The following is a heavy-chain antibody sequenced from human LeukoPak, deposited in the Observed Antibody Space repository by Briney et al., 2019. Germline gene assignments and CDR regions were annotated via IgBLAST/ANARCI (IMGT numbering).Heavy chain of an antibody. V-gene: IGHV4-59*08. J-gene: IGHJ4*02. CDR1: GGSISSYY. CDR2: IYYSGST. Sequence: SETLSLTCTVSGGSISSYYWSWIRQPPGKGLEWIGCIYYSGSTNYNPSLKSRVTISVDTSKNQFSLKLSSVTAADTAVYYCARRGRYYDILTGYPDYYFDYWGQGTLVTVSS. D-gene: IGHD3-9*01. CDR3: ARRGRYYDILTGYPDYYFDY.